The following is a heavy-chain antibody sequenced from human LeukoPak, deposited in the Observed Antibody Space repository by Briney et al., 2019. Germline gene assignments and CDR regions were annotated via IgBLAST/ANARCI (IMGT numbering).Heavy chain of an antibody. J-gene: IGHJ4*02. D-gene: IGHD3-22*01. CDR2: IYYSGST. Sequence: SETLSLTCTVSGGSISSYYWSWIRQPPGKGLEWIGYIYYSGSTNYNPSLKRRVTISVDTSKNQFSLKLSSVTAADTAVYYCARVLYDSSGYYFDYWGQGTLVTVSS. CDR3: ARVLYDSSGYYFDY. CDR1: GGSISSYY. V-gene: IGHV4-59*01.